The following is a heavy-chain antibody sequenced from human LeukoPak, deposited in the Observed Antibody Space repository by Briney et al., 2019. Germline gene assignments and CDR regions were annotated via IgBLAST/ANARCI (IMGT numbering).Heavy chain of an antibody. J-gene: IGHJ4*02. CDR3: ARGRDIVVVPDY. V-gene: IGHV4-38-2*01. D-gene: IGHD2-2*01. CDR2: IYHSGSA. CDR1: GYSISSGYY. Sequence: SETLSLTCAGSGYSISSGYYWGWIRQPPGKGLEWIGSIYHSGSAYYNPSLKSRVTISVDTSKNQFSLKLSSVTAADTAVYYCARGRDIVVVPDYWGQGTLVTVSS.